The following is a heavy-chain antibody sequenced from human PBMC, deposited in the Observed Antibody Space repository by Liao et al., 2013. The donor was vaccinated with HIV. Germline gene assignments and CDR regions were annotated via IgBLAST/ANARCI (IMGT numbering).Heavy chain of an antibody. CDR3: ARRGYYGSGRQIMAFDY. CDR1: GGSFSGYY. J-gene: IGHJ4*02. V-gene: IGHV4-34*01. Sequence: QVQLQQWGAGLLKPSETLSLTCAVYGGSFSGYYWSWIRQPPGKGLEWIGEINHSGSTNYNPSLKSRVTISVDTSKNQFSLKLSSVTAADTAVYYCARRGYYGSGRQIMAFDYWGQGTLGHRLL. CDR2: INHSGST. D-gene: IGHD3-10*01.